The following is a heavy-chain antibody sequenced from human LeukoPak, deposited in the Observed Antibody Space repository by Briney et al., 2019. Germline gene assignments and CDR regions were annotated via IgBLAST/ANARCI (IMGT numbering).Heavy chain of an antibody. D-gene: IGHD5-24*01. CDR1: GFTLSSYG. CDR2: IRYDGSNK. Sequence: PGGSLRLSCAPSGFTLSSYGMHWLRQSPGKGLGWVAFIRYDGSNKYYADSMKGRFTSSRDNSKNSLYLQMNSLRTEDTAVYYCAKNQMRNWFGPWGQGTLVTVSS. CDR3: AKNQMRNWFGP. J-gene: IGHJ5*02. V-gene: IGHV3-30*02.